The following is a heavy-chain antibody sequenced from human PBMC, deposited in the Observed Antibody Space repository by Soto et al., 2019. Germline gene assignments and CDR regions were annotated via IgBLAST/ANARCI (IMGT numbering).Heavy chain of an antibody. V-gene: IGHV3-74*01. CDR1: GITFSGFW. CDR3: ATVFEH. J-gene: IGHJ4*02. Sequence: VPLVESGGGSVQPGGSLRLSCVASGITFSGFWMHWVHQVPEKGLVWVARVDSAGSGTSYADSVKGRFTISTDNAKNTLSLQMDSLRVEDTAVYYCATVFEHWGQGIPVTFSS. CDR2: VDSAGSGT.